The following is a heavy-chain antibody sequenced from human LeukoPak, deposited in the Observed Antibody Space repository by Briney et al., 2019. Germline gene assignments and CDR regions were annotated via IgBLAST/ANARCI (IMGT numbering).Heavy chain of an antibody. J-gene: IGHJ5*02. V-gene: IGHV1-3*03. CDR3: ARGVDPARVGWFDP. D-gene: IGHD2-15*01. CDR2: INAGNGNT. Sequence: ASVKVSCKASGYTFTSYAMHWVRQAPGQGLEWMGWINAGNGNTKYSQEFQGRVTITRDTSASTAYMELSSLRSEDMAVYYCARGVDPARVGWFDPWGQGTLVTVSS. CDR1: GYTFTSYA.